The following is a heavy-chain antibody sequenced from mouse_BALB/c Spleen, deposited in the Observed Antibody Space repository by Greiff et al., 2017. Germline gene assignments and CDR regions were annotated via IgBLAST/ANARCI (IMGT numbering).Heavy chain of an antibody. J-gene: IGHJ2*01. CDR3: ARGGYGSRAFDY. V-gene: IGHV5-4*02. D-gene: IGHD1-1*01. CDR2: ISDGGSYT. CDR1: GFTFSDYY. Sequence: EVKLMESGGGLVKPGGSLKLSCAASGFTFSDYYMYWVRQTPEKRLEWVATISDGGSYTYYPDSVKGRFTISRDNAKNNLYLQMSSLKSEDTAMYYCARGGYGSRAFDYWGQGTTLTVSS.